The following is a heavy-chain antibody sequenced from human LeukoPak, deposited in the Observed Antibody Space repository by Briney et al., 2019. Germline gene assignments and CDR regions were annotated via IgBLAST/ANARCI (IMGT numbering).Heavy chain of an antibody. D-gene: IGHD4-11*01. Sequence: PGGSLRLSCAASGFRFDDYGMSWVRQPPGKGLEWVSGIRWSGGSTGYADSVKGRFIISRDNAKNSLYLQMNSLRAEDSALYYCARGVYSNYPNYYMDVWGKGTTVTVSS. J-gene: IGHJ6*03. CDR1: GFRFDDYG. V-gene: IGHV3-20*04. CDR2: IRWSGGST. CDR3: ARGVYSNYPNYYMDV.